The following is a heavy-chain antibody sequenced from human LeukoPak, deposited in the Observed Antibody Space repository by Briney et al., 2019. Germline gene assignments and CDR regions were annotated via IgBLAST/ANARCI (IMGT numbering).Heavy chain of an antibody. Sequence: GGSLRLSCTASGFTFDDYAMRWFRQAPGKGLEWVGFIRSKTYRGTTEYAASVKGRFTISRDDSKSIAYLQMDSLKTEDTAVYYCTRDTVYYDSTDWGQGTLVTVSS. D-gene: IGHD3-22*01. CDR1: GFTFDDYA. V-gene: IGHV3-49*03. J-gene: IGHJ4*02. CDR2: IRSKTYRGTT. CDR3: TRDTVYYDSTD.